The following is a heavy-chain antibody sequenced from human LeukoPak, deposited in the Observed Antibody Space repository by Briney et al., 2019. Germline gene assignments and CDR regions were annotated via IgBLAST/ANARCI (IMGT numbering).Heavy chain of an antibody. J-gene: IGHJ3*02. CDR1: GGSISTYY. D-gene: IGHD1-26*01. CDR3: ARTPNRSGSYYYAFDI. CDR2: IHYSGST. Sequence: PSETLSLTCTVSGGSISTYYWTWIRQPPGKGLEWIGYIHYSGSTNSIPSLKSRVTISVDTSKNQFSLKLSSVTAEDTAVYYCARTPNRSGSYYYAFDIWAKGQWSPSLQ. V-gene: IGHV4-59*01.